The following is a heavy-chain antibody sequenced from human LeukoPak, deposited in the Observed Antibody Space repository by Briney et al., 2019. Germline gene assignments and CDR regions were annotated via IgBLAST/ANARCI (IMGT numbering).Heavy chain of an antibody. J-gene: IGHJ4*02. CDR3: AKDFSHGYNGPFDY. D-gene: IGHD5-24*01. CDR1: GFTFSSYG. V-gene: IGHV3-33*06. CDR2: IWYDGSNK. Sequence: GGSLRLSCAASGFTFSSYGMHWVRQAPGKGLEWVAVIWYDGSNKYYADSVKGRFTISRDNSKNTLYLQMNSLRAEDTAVYYCAKDFSHGYNGPFDYWGQGTLVTVSS.